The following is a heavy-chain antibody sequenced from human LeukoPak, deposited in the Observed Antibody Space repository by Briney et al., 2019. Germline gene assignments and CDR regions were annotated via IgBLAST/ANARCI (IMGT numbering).Heavy chain of an antibody. CDR2: ISYDGSNK. CDR3: AKVDQTYYYDSSGYDY. D-gene: IGHD3-22*01. Sequence: PGGSLRLSCAASGFTFSSYGMHWVRQAPGKELEWVAVISYDGSNKYYADSVKGRFTISRDNSKNTLYLQMNSLRAEDTAVYYCAKVDQTYYYDSSGYDYWGQGTLVTVSS. J-gene: IGHJ4*02. V-gene: IGHV3-30*18. CDR1: GFTFSSYG.